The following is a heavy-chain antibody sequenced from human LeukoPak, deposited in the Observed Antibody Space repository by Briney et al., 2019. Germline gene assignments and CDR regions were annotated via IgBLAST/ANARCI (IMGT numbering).Heavy chain of an antibody. Sequence: PGGSLRLSCVASGFTFSNYGVHWVRQAPGKGLEWVAVISCDGSNKYFADSVKGRFTISRDNAKNSLSLQMNSLRAEDTAVYYCARPLMYYYGSETYFWFDPWGQGTLVTVSS. J-gene: IGHJ5*02. CDR1: GFTFSNYG. CDR2: ISCDGSNK. D-gene: IGHD3-10*01. V-gene: IGHV3-33*05. CDR3: ARPLMYYYGSETYFWFDP.